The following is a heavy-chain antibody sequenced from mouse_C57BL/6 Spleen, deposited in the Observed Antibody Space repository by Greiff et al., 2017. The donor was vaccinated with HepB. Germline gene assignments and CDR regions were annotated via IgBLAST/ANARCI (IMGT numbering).Heavy chain of an antibody. D-gene: IGHD2-3*01. CDR3: ARAVYDGYLDY. Sequence: EVKLMESGGGLVKPGGSLKLSCAASGFTFSSYAMSWVRQTPEKRLEWVATISDGGSYTYYPDNVKGRFTISRDNAKNNLYLQMSHLKSEDTAMYYCARAVYDGYLDYWGQGTTLTVSS. CDR1: GFTFSSYA. V-gene: IGHV5-4*03. CDR2: ISDGGSYT. J-gene: IGHJ2*01.